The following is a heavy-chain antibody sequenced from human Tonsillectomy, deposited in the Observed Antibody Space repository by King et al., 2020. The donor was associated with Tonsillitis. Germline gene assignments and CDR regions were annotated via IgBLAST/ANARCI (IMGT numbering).Heavy chain of an antibody. J-gene: IGHJ4*02. D-gene: IGHD2/OR15-2a*01. CDR1: GFTFSDHY. CDR3: ARVGPAGDFSFDY. CDR2: IIKKVNSYTT. Sequence: VQLVESGGGLVQPGGSLILSCAASGFTFSDHYMDWVRQAPWKGLDWVCRIIKKVNSYTTEYASSGKGRFTISRDDSKNSLYLQMCSFKTEDTAVYYCARVGPAGDFSFDYWGRETLVTVSS. V-gene: IGHV3-72*01.